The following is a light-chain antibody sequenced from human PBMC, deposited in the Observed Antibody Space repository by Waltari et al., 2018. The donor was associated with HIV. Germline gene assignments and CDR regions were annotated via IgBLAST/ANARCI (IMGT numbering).Light chain of an antibody. J-gene: IGKJ1*01. CDR2: KAS. CDR1: QSISSW. CDR3: QQYNSYSRT. Sequence: DIQMTQSPSTLSASVVDRFTTTCRASQSISSWLALYQQKPGKAPKLLIYKASSLESGVPSRFSGSGSGTEFTLTISSLQPDDFATYYCQQYNSYSRTFGQGTKVEIK. V-gene: IGKV1-5*03.